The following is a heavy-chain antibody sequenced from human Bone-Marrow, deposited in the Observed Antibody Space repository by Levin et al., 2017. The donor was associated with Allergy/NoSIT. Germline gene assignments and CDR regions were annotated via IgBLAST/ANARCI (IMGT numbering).Heavy chain of an antibody. CDR1: GFAFRNYG. CDR3: TRDVLIAVASYTWFDP. CDR2: VAYDGDNK. V-gene: IGHV3-30*03. D-gene: IGHD6-19*01. Sequence: GALRLSCTASGFAFRNYGIHWVRQAPGKGLEWVALVAYDGDNKYYADSVKGRFTISRDNAKNKVYLEIKSLRVADTGVYYCTRDVLIAVASYTWFDPWGPGTLVPVSS. J-gene: IGHJ5*02.